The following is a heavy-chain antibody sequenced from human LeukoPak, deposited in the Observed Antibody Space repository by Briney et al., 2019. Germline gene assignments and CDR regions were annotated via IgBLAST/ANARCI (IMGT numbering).Heavy chain of an antibody. Sequence: GGSLRLSCAASGFIFSTDSMNWVRQAPGKGLEWVSFISSSSSYIYYADSVKGRFTISRDNAKNSLYLQMNSLRAEDTAVYYCARDLNGGSYGGWFDPWGQGTLVTVSS. V-gene: IGHV3-21*01. CDR2: ISSSSSYI. J-gene: IGHJ5*02. D-gene: IGHD1-26*01. CDR1: GFIFSTDS. CDR3: ARDLNGGSYGGWFDP.